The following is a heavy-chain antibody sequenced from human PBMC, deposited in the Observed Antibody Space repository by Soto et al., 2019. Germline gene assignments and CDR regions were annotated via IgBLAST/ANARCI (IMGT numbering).Heavy chain of an antibody. CDR1: GYDFDITW. CDR2: IYPGDSDT. J-gene: IGHJ4*02. CDR3: ARLERYVDRTGYLNG. Sequence: PGESLKISCKGSGYDFDITWLAWVRQVPGKGLEWVGIIYPGDSDTRYSPSLEGQVTLSVDKSIKTAYLQWRSLKDSDTATYYCARLERYVDRTGYLNGWGQGTLVTVSS. V-gene: IGHV5-51*01. D-gene: IGHD3-10*02.